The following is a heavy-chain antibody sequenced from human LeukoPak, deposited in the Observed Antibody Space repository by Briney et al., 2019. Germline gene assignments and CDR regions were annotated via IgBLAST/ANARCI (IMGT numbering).Heavy chain of an antibody. J-gene: IGHJ4*02. CDR1: GGSISSYY. Sequence: SETLSLTCTVSGGSISSYYWSWIRQPPGKGLEWIGNIYDSGSTNYNPSLKSQVTISVDMSKNQCSLKLSSVTAADTAVYYCARQSISGSSLSYFDYWGQGTLVNVSS. CDR2: IYDSGST. CDR3: ARQSISGSSLSYFDY. D-gene: IGHD3-22*01. V-gene: IGHV4-59*01.